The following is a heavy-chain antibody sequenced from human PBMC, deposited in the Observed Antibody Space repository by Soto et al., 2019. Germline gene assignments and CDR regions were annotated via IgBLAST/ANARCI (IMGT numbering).Heavy chain of an antibody. V-gene: IGHV4-59*01. Sequence: SETLSLTCTVSGGSISSYYWSWIRQPPGKGLEWIGYIYYSGSTNYNPSLKSRVTISVDTSKNQFSLKLSSVTAADTAVDYCAETTGTTGPFDYWGQGTLVTVSS. CDR1: GGSISSYY. CDR3: AETTGTTGPFDY. J-gene: IGHJ4*02. D-gene: IGHD1-7*01. CDR2: IYYSGST.